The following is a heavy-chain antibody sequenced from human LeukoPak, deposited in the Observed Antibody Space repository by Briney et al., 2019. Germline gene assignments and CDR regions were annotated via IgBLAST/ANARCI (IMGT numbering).Heavy chain of an antibody. Sequence: SQTLSLTCTVSGGSISSGSYYWSWIRQHAGKGLEWIGRIYTSGSTNYNPSLKSRVTISVDTSKNQFSLKLSSVTAADTAVYYCARSSSSGYYYGYYFDYWGQGTLVTVSS. CDR2: IYTSGST. J-gene: IGHJ4*02. D-gene: IGHD3-22*01. CDR1: GGSISSGSYY. CDR3: ARSSSSGYYYGYYFDY. V-gene: IGHV4-61*02.